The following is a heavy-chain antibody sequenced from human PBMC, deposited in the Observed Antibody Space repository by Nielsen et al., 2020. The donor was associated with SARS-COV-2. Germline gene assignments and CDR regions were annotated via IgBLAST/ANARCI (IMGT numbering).Heavy chain of an antibody. CDR1: GFTFSSYS. CDR3: ARGDPATYYDILTGYYPLLYYYYYGMDV. V-gene: IGHV3-21*01. J-gene: IGHJ6*02. Sequence: GESLKISCAASGFTFSSYSMNWVRQAPGRGLEWVSSISSSSAYIYYADSVKGRFTISRDNAKNSLYLQMNSLRAEDTAVYYCARGDPATYYDILTGYYPLLYYYYYGMDVWGQGTTVTVSS. CDR2: ISSSSAYI. D-gene: IGHD3-9*01.